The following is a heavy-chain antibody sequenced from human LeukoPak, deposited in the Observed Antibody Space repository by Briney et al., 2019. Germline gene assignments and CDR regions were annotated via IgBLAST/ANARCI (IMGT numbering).Heavy chain of an antibody. D-gene: IGHD3-10*01. CDR3: ARDLDQYGSGSYYNDY. CDR2: INHSGST. CDR1: GGSFSGYY. J-gene: IGHJ4*02. V-gene: IGHV4-34*01. Sequence: SETLSLTCAVYGGSFSGYYWSWIRQPPGKGLEWIGEINHSGSTNYNPSLKSRVTISVDTSKNQFSLKLSSVTAADTAVYYCARDLDQYGSGSYYNDYWGQGTLVTVSS.